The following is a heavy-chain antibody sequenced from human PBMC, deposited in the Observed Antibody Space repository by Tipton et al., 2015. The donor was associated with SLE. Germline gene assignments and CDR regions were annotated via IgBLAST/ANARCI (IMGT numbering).Heavy chain of an antibody. Sequence: SLRLSCAASGFTSSSYGMHWVRQAPGKGLEWVAVIWYDGSNKYYADSVKGRFTISRDNSKNTLYLQMNSLRAEDTVVYYCAKDGGSYHYYGMDVWGQGTTVTVSS. CDR3: AKDGGSYHYYGMDV. CDR2: IWYDGSNK. V-gene: IGHV3-30*18. CDR1: GFTSSSYG. J-gene: IGHJ6*02. D-gene: IGHD1-26*01.